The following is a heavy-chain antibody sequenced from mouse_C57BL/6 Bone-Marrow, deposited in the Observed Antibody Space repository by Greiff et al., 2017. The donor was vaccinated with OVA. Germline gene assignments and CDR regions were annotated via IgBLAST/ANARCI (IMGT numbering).Heavy chain of an antibody. J-gene: IGHJ1*03. D-gene: IGHD2-2*01. V-gene: IGHV1-69*01. CDR3: AREREKGYHWYFDV. CDR1: GYTFTSYW. Sequence: QVQLQQPGAELVMPGASVKLSCKASGYTFTSYWMHWVKQRPGQGLEWIGEIDPSDSYTNYNQKFKGKSTLTVDKSSSTAYMQLSSLTSEDSAVYYCAREREKGYHWYFDVWGTGTTVTVSA. CDR2: IDPSDSYT.